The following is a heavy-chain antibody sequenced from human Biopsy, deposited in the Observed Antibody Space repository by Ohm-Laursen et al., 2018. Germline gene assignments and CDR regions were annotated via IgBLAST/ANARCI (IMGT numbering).Heavy chain of an antibody. D-gene: IGHD6-19*01. CDR1: GDSVSSGSFY. CDR2: IYDRGST. CDR3: ARGMRSSGWPYFDS. Sequence: TLSLTCTVSGDSVSSGSFYWTWLRQPPGQRLEYIGHIYDRGSTANYNPSLESRVTMSVDMPKNQFSLKLSSVTAADTAIYYCARGMRSSGWPYFDSWGQGTLVTVSS. V-gene: IGHV4-61*01. J-gene: IGHJ4*02.